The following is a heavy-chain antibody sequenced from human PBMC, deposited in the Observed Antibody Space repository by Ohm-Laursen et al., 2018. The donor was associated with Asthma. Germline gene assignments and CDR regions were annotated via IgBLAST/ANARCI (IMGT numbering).Heavy chain of an antibody. J-gene: IGHJ4*02. D-gene: IGHD6-19*01. Sequence: SLRLSCSASGFTFSIYAMHWVRQAPGKGLEWVAVISYDGSNKYYADSVKGRFTISRDNSKNTLYLQMNSLRAEDTAVYYCARDRSSGWHDIDYFDYWGQGTLVTVSS. CDR1: GFTFSIYA. CDR3: ARDRSSGWHDIDYFDY. V-gene: IGHV3-30-3*01. CDR2: ISYDGSNK.